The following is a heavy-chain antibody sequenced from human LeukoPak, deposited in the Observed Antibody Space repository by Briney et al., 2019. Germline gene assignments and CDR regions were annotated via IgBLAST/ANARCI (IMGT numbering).Heavy chain of an antibody. CDR1: GYTFTSYG. J-gene: IGHJ5*02. D-gene: IGHD2-2*01. CDR3: ARMGPGYCSSTSCYPWFDP. V-gene: IGHV1-2*02. Sequence: ASVKASCKASGYTFTSYGINWVRQAPGQGLEWMGWINPNSGGTNYAQKFQGRVTMTRDTSISTAYMELSRLRSDDTAVCYCARMGPGYCSSTSCYPWFDPWGQGTLVTVSS. CDR2: INPNSGGT.